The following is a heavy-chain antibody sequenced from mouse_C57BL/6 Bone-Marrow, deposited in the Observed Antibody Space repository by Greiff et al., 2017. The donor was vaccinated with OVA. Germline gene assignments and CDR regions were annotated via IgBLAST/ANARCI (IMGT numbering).Heavy chain of an antibody. CDR2: SRNKANDYTT. D-gene: IGHD4-1*01. CDR3: ARDNWDWYFDV. CDR1: GFTFSDFY. V-gene: IGHV7-1*01. Sequence: EVKLVESGGGLVQSGRSLRLSCATSGFTFSDFYMEWVRQAPGKGLEWIAASRNKANDYTTEYSASVKGLFIVSRDTSQSILYLQMNALRAEDTAIYYCARDNWDWYFDVWGTGTTVTVSS. J-gene: IGHJ1*03.